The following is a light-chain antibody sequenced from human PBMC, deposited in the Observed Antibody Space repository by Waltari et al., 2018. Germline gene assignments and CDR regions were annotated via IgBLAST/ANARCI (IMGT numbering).Light chain of an antibody. CDR3: AAWDDSLNGPVV. V-gene: IGLV1-44*01. J-gene: IGLJ2*01. Sequence: QSVLTQPPSASGTPGQRVTISCSGSSSNIGSNTVNWHQQLPGTAPKLLIYSNNQRPSGVPDRFPGAKSGTSASLAISGLQSEDEADYYCAAWDDSLNGPVVFGGGTKLTVL. CDR2: SNN. CDR1: SSNIGSNT.